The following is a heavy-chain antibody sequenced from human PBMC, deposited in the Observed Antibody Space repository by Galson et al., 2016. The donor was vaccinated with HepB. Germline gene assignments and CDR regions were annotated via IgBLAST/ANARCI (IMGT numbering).Heavy chain of an antibody. Sequence: SLRLSCAASGFTFSKYWMSWVRQAPGKGLEWVANIDQDESEKYYVDSVKGRVTISRDNAKNALYLQMNSLGAEDTAVYYCARDNSRRENIGYHAFDIWSQGTMVTVSS. CDR1: GFTFSKYW. V-gene: IGHV3-7*05. CDR2: IDQDESEK. CDR3: ARDNSRRENIGYHAFDI. D-gene: IGHD3-22*01. J-gene: IGHJ3*02.